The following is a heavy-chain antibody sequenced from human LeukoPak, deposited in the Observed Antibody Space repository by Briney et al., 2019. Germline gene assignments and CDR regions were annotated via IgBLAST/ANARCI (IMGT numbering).Heavy chain of an antibody. CDR2: INQDGREK. D-gene: IGHD3-3*01. J-gene: IGHJ3*02. Sequence: GGSLRLSCAASGFTFSGHWLSWVRQAPGKGLEWVANINQDGREKYSVESVKGRFTISRDNARTSLYLQMNSLRVEDTAVYYCAKALLLYDFWTQAGHGAFEIWGQGTVVTVSS. CDR1: GFTFSGHW. CDR3: AKALLLYDFWTQAGHGAFEI. V-gene: IGHV3-7*01.